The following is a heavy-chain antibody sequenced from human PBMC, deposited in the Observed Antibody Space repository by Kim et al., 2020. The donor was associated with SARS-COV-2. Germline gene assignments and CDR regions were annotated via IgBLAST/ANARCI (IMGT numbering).Heavy chain of an antibody. V-gene: IGHV1-46*01. CDR1: GYTFTSYY. Sequence: ASVKVSCKASGYTFTSYYMHWVRQAPGQGLEWMGIINPSGGNTSYAQKFQGRVTMTRDTSTSTVYMELSSLRSEDTAVYYCARDMIVVVIRGFDYYGMDVWGQGTTVTVSS. J-gene: IGHJ6*02. CDR3: ARDMIVVVIRGFDYYGMDV. CDR2: INPSGGNT. D-gene: IGHD3-22*01.